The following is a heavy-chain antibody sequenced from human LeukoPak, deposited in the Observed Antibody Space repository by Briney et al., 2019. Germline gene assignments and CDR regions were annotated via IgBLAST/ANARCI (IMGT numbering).Heavy chain of an antibody. Sequence: PGGSLRLSCTASGFTFRSYVFSWVRQVPGKGLVWVSLINTDGSSTSYADSVKGRFTILRDNANNTVYLQMNSLRAEDTALYYCVRDATAIIPFDYWGQGTLVTVSS. CDR2: INTDGSST. D-gene: IGHD2-21*02. CDR3: VRDATAIIPFDY. CDR1: GFTFRSYV. J-gene: IGHJ4*02. V-gene: IGHV3-74*01.